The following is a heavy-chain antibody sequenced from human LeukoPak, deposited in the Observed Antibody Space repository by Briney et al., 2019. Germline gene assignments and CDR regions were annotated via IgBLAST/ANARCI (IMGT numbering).Heavy chain of an antibody. V-gene: IGHV3-15*07. Sequence: GGSLRLSCAASGFSFSDAWMNWVRQAPGKGLEWVGHIRSKADGGTPDYIAPVKGRFTISRDIAKNTLYLQMNSLRAEDTGVYYCAKDHYWSIDYWGRGTLVTVSS. J-gene: IGHJ4*02. CDR2: IRSKADGGTP. D-gene: IGHD3-3*01. CDR1: GFSFSDAW. CDR3: AKDHYWSIDY.